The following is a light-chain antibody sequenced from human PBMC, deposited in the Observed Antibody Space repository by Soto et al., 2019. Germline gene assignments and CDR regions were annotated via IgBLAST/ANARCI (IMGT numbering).Light chain of an antibody. CDR2: DAS. Sequence: DIQMTQSPSTLSASVGDRVTITCRASQSISSWLAWYQQKPGKAPKLLIYDASSLESGVPSRFSGSGSGTEFTLTISSRQPDDFATYDCQQYNRYSQDTFGPGTKVDI. CDR3: QQYNRYSQDT. CDR1: QSISSW. J-gene: IGKJ3*01. V-gene: IGKV1-5*01.